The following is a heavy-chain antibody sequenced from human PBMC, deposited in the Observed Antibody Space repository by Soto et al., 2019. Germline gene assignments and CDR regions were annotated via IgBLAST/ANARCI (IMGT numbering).Heavy chain of an antibody. CDR1: GYTFASYG. Sequence: QVQLVQSGAEVRRPGASVKVSCKASGYTFASYGISWVRQAPGQGLEWMGWISAYNGNTNYAHKLQGRVTMTTETATTTAYMELGSLRSDDTAVYYCARAVGYSYGVDYWGQGTLVTVSS. V-gene: IGHV1-18*01. CDR2: ISAYNGNT. CDR3: ARAVGYSYGVDY. D-gene: IGHD5-18*01. J-gene: IGHJ4*02.